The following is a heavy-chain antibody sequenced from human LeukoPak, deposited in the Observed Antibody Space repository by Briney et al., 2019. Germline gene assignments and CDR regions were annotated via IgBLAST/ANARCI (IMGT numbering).Heavy chain of an antibody. CDR1: GYSISSGYY. CDR3: ARGDWGENAFDI. J-gene: IGHJ3*02. V-gene: IGHV4-38-2*02. CDR2: IYHSGST. Sequence: SETLSLTCTVSGYSISSGYYWGWIRQPPGKGLEWIGSIYHSGSTYYNPSLKSRVTISVDTSKNQFSLKLSSVTAADTAVYYCARGDWGENAFDIWGQGTMVTVSS. D-gene: IGHD7-27*01.